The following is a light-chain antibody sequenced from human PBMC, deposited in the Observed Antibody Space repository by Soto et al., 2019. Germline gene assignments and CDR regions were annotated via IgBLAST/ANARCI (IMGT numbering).Light chain of an antibody. CDR2: GAS. CDR3: QQYGSSPWT. V-gene: IGKV3-20*01. CDR1: QSVSSNY. Sequence: EIVLTQSPGTLSLSPGERATLSCRASQSVSSNYLAWYQQKPGQAPRPLIYGASSRATGIPDRFSGSGAGTDFTLTISRLEPEDFEMYYCQQYGSSPWTFGQGTTV. J-gene: IGKJ1*01.